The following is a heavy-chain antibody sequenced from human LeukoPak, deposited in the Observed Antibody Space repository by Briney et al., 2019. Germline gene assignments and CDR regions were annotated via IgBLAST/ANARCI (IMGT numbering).Heavy chain of an antibody. J-gene: IGHJ4*02. D-gene: IGHD6-6*01. CDR3: AKGRIAARPIPFDY. Sequence: GGSLRLSCAASGFTFSSYAMSCDRQAPGKGLEWVSAISGSGGSTYYADSVKGRFTTSRDNSKNTLYLQMNSLRAEDTAVYYCAKGRIAARPIPFDYWGQGTLVTVSS. CDR1: GFTFSSYA. CDR2: ISGSGGST. V-gene: IGHV3-23*01.